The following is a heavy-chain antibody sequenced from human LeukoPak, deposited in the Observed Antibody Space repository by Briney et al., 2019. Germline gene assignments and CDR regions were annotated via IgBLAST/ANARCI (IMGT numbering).Heavy chain of an antibody. D-gene: IGHD3-22*01. CDR2: IRKKVNSYTT. CDR3: ARIYVDSSGYYRPLED. Sequence: GGSLRLSCAASGFTFSDHYMDWVRQAPGKGLEWVGRIRKKVNSYTTEYAASVKGRFIISRDDSKNSLYLQMNSLQTEDTAVYYCARIYVDSSGYYRPLEDWGQGTLVTVSS. V-gene: IGHV3-72*01. CDR1: GFTFSDHY. J-gene: IGHJ4*02.